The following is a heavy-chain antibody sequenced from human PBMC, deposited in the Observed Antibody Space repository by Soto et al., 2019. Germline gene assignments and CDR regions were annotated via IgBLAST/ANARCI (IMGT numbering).Heavy chain of an antibody. Sequence: GGSLRLSCETSGFTFSNCVMTWVRQPPGKRLEWVSVITTNGHTDYADSVKGRFTISRDNSKNTAYLQMNSLRAEVTAIYYCAKGLLNGRWYAADWGQGTLVTVSS. J-gene: IGHJ4*02. CDR1: GFTFSNCV. V-gene: IGHV3-23*01. D-gene: IGHD6-13*01. CDR2: ITTNGHT. CDR3: AKGLLNGRWYAAD.